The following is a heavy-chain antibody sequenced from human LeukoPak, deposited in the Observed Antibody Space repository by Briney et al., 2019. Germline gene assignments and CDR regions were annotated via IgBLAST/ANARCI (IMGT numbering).Heavy chain of an antibody. J-gene: IGHJ4*02. CDR3: ARDYSGNYYKGFDY. CDR2: ISNDGSDK. D-gene: IGHD1-26*01. CDR1: GFTFSSNA. Sequence: PGGSLRLSCAASGFTFSSNAMHWVRQAPGKGLEWVAVISNDGSDKYYADSVKGQFTISRDNSKNTLSLQMNSLRAEDTAVYYCARDYSGNYYKGFDYWGQGTLVTVSS. V-gene: IGHV3-30-3*01.